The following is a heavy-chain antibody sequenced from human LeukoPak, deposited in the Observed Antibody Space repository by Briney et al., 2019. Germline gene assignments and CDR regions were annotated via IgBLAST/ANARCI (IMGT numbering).Heavy chain of an antibody. Sequence: SETLSLTCTVSGGSISSSSYYWGWIRQPPGKGLEWIGSIYYSGSTYYNPSLKSRVTISVDTSKNQFSLKLSSVTAADTAVYYCARGGLDYYDSSGYYYGYFQHWGQGTLVTVSS. J-gene: IGHJ1*01. V-gene: IGHV4-39*07. CDR3: ARGGLDYYDSSGYYYGYFQH. D-gene: IGHD3-22*01. CDR2: IYYSGST. CDR1: GGSISSSSYY.